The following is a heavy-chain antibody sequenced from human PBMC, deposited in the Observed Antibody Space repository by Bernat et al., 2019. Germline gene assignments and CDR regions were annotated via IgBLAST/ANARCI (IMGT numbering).Heavy chain of an antibody. CDR3: ARVPNPGGYGSGKEDYYYMDV. V-gene: IGHV1-69*06. D-gene: IGHD3-10*01. CDR2: IIPIFGTA. CDR1: GGTFSSYA. J-gene: IGHJ6*03. Sequence: QVQLVQSGAEVKKPGSSVKVSCKASGGTFSSYAISWVRQAPGQGLEWMGGIIPIFGTANYAQKFQGRVMITADKSTSTAYMELSSLRSEDTAVYYCARVPNPGGYGSGKEDYYYMDVWGKGTTVTVSS.